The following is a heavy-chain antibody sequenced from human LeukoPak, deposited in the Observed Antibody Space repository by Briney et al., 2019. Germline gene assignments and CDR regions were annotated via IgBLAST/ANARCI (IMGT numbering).Heavy chain of an antibody. V-gene: IGHV3-11*01. CDR2: ISSGGITI. D-gene: IGHD3-22*01. CDR3: ARDPRGYYYSGDAFDI. Sequence: PGGSLTLSCAASGFTISDHYMSWIRQAPGKGLEWVSYISSGGITINYAASVKGRFTISRDNAKNSLYLQMNSLRAEDTAVYYCARDPRGYYYSGDAFDIWGQGTMVTVSS. CDR1: GFTISDHY. J-gene: IGHJ3*02.